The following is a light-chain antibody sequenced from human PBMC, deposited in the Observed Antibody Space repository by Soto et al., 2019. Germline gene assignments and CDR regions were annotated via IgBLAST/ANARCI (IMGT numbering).Light chain of an antibody. CDR2: AAS. Sequence: DIQMTQSPSSLSASVGDRVTISCRATQGISNYLAWYQQKPGQVPKLLIYAASTLQSGVPSRFSGSGSGTDFTLPISSLQPADDATYYCQKYDSALGTFGQGTKVDIK. J-gene: IGKJ1*01. CDR3: QKYDSALGT. CDR1: QGISNY. V-gene: IGKV1-27*01.